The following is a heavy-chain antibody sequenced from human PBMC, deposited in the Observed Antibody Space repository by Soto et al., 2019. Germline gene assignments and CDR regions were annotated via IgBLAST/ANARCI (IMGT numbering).Heavy chain of an antibody. CDR3: ATLGVRGVIIDY. D-gene: IGHD3-10*01. Sequence: ASVKVSCKVSGYTLTELSMHWVRQAPGKGLEWMGGFDPEDGETIYAQKFQGRVTMTEDTSTDTAYMELSSLRSEDTAVYYYATLGVRGVIIDYWGQGTLVTVSS. V-gene: IGHV1-24*01. CDR1: GYTLTELS. J-gene: IGHJ4*02. CDR2: FDPEDGET.